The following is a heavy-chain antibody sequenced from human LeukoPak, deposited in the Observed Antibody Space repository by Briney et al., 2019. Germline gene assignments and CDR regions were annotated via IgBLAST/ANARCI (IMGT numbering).Heavy chain of an antibody. J-gene: IGHJ6*02. CDR3: ARGRGVWGGYYLTYYYGMDV. CDR1: GGSFSGYY. D-gene: IGHD3-3*01. Sequence: SETLSLTCAVYGGSFSGYYWSWIRQPPGKGLEWIGEINHSGSTNYNPSLKSRVTISVDTSKNQFSLKLSSVTAADTAVYYCARGRGVWGGYYLTYYYGMDVWGQGTTVTVSS. CDR2: INHSGST. V-gene: IGHV4-34*01.